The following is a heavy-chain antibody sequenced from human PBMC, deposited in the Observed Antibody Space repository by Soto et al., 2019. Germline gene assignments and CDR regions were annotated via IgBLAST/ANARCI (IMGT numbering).Heavy chain of an antibody. CDR3: ARTSAAGKYYYGMDV. J-gene: IGHJ6*02. Sequence: XSLKISFKGSGYSFTTYWICWVLQMPGKGLEWMGIIYPGDSDTRYSPSFQGQVTISADKSISTAYLQWSSLKASDTAMYYCARTSAAGKYYYGMDVWGQGTTVTVSS. CDR2: IYPGDSDT. V-gene: IGHV5-51*01. D-gene: IGHD6-13*01. CDR1: GYSFTTYW.